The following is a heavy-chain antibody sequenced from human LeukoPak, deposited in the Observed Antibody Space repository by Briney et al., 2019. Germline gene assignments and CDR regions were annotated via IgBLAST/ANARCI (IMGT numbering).Heavy chain of an antibody. V-gene: IGHV3-64*01. Sequence: QPGRSLRLSCAASGFIFSTYAMHWVRQAPGKGLEYVSAITSNGGSTYYANSVKGRFTISRDNSKNTLYLQMGSLRAEDMAVYYCATAENTGYYSFWGQGTLVTVSS. D-gene: IGHD2/OR15-2a*01. CDR2: ITSNGGST. CDR1: GFIFSTYA. CDR3: ATAENTGYYSF. J-gene: IGHJ4*02.